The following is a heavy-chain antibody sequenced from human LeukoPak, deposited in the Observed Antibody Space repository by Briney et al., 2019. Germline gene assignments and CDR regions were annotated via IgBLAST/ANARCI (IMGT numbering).Heavy chain of an antibody. Sequence: GGSLRLSCAASGFTFSNFAMAWVRRAPGKGLEWVSAISGSGGSTYYADSVKGRFTISRDNSKNTLYLQMNSLRAEDTAVYYCARGAIAAAGTRFDYWGQGTLVTVSS. CDR1: GFTFSNFA. CDR2: ISGSGGST. J-gene: IGHJ4*02. CDR3: ARGAIAAAGTRFDY. D-gene: IGHD6-13*01. V-gene: IGHV3-23*01.